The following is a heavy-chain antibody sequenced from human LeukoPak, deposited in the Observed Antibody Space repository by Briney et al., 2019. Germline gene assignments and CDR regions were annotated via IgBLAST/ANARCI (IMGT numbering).Heavy chain of an antibody. CDR3: ASRVDSSGYYPKRGVVD. CDR2: ISYDGSNK. V-gene: IGHV3-30-3*01. Sequence: PGRSLRLSCAASGFTFSSYAMHWVRQAPGKGLEWVAVISYDGSNKYYADSVKGRFTISRDNSKNTLYLQMNSLRAEDTAVYYCASRVDSSGYYPKRGVVDWGQGTLVTVSS. J-gene: IGHJ4*02. D-gene: IGHD3-22*01. CDR1: GFTFSSYA.